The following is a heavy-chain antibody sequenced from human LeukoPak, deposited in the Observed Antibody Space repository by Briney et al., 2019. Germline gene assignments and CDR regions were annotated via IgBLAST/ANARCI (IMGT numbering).Heavy chain of an antibody. CDR1: GFTFNSYW. V-gene: IGHV3-74*01. J-gene: IGHJ4*02. D-gene: IGHD2-15*01. Sequence: GGSLRLSCAASGFTFNSYWMHWVRQAPGKGLVWVSRINSDGSGTSDADFVKGRFTISRDNAKNSLYLQMNSLRAEDTAVYYCARSLGYCSAGSCLPFDYWGQGTLVTVSS. CDR3: ARSLGYCSAGSCLPFDY. CDR2: INSDGSGT.